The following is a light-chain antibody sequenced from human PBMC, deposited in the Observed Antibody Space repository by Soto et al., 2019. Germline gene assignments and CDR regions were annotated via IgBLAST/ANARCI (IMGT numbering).Light chain of an antibody. CDR3: SAYSDIDTKV. J-gene: IGLJ1*01. Sequence: QSVLTQPASVSGPPGQSITISCTGTSSDVGAYSYVSWYQQHPGKAPKLMIYEVSNRPSGVSNRFSGSKSGNTASLTISGLQAEDEADYYCSAYSDIDTKVFGTGTKVTVL. V-gene: IGLV2-14*01. CDR1: SSDVGAYSY. CDR2: EVS.